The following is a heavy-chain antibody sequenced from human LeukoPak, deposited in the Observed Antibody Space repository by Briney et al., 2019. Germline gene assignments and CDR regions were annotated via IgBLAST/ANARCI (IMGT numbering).Heavy chain of an antibody. CDR2: ISYDGSTK. D-gene: IGHD3-10*01. CDR3: ARDGHRVRGAFDI. CDR1: GFTFSSYA. Sequence: PGGSLRLSCAASGFTFSSYAIHWVRQAPGKGLEWVALISYDGSTKYSTDSVKGRFTISRDNSKNTLYLQMNSLRAGDTAVYYCARDGHRVRGAFDIWGQGTMVTVSS. V-gene: IGHV3-30*04. J-gene: IGHJ3*02.